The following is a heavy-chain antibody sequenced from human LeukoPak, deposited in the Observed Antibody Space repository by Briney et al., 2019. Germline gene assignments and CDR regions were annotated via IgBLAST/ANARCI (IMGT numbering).Heavy chain of an antibody. J-gene: IGHJ4*02. CDR2: ISWNSSSI. CDR1: GFTFDDYA. Sequence: GGSLRLSCAASGFTFDDYAMDWVRHAPGKGLEWVSGISWNSSSIDYADSVKGRFTISRDNAKNSLYLQMNSLRTEDTALYYCAKQSAGTHGYFDCWGQGTLVTVSA. V-gene: IGHV3-9*01. D-gene: IGHD3-3*01. CDR3: AKQSAGTHGYFDC.